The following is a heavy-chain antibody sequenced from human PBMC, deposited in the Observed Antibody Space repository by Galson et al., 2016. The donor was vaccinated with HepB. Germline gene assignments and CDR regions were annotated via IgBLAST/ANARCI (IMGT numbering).Heavy chain of an antibody. D-gene: IGHD3-22*01. CDR2: IYNDGST. J-gene: IGHJ4*02. CDR1: GFSVSKFY. V-gene: IGHV3-53*01. CDR3: AREFQYESRGFAYKRPFDY. Sequence: PRLSCAASGFSVSKFYLIWVRQAPGEGLEWISTIYNDGSTHYADSVRGRFTFSRDNSKNTLYLQMNNLRADDTAVYYCAREFQYESRGFAYKRPFDYWGQGTLVTVAS.